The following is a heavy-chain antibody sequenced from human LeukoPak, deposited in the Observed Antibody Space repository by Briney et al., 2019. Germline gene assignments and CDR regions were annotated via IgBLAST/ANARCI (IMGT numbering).Heavy chain of an antibody. J-gene: IGHJ4*02. CDR3: ARGPYSSGWYGLDY. Sequence: ASVKVSCKTSGYNFIYYYIHWVRQAPGQGLELMALINPSGGSTSYAQKFQGRVTMTRDTSTSTVYMELRSLRSEDTAVYYCARGPYSSGWYGLDYWGQGTLVTVSS. CDR2: INPSGGST. CDR1: GYNFIYYY. D-gene: IGHD6-19*01. V-gene: IGHV1-46*01.